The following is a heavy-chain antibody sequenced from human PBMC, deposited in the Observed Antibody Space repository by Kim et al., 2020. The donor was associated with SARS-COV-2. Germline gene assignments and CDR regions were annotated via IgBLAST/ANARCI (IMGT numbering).Heavy chain of an antibody. CDR2: INPNSGGT. CDR3: ARVNRDSRGWRYFQH. Sequence: ASVKVSCKASGYTFTGYYMHWVRQAPGQGLEWMGWINPNSGGTNYAQKLQGWVTMTRDTSISTAYMELSRLRSDDTAVYYCARVNRDSRGWRYFQHWGQGTLVTVSS. J-gene: IGHJ1*01. V-gene: IGHV1-2*04. D-gene: IGHD6-19*01. CDR1: GYTFTGYY.